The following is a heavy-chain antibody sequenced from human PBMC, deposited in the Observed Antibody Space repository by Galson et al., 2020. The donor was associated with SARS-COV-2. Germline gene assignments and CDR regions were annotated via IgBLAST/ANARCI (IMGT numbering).Heavy chain of an antibody. V-gene: IGHV4-4*02. Sequence: SETLSLTCGVSGDSINNNGWWNWVRQPPGKGLEWIGEIDRRGVVRSNPTLQSRVTISLDKSRNQFSLTVTSVTAADTAVYYCAKEDYGMEVWGQGTTVTVSS. J-gene: IGHJ6*02. CDR1: GDSINNNGW. CDR3: AKEDYGMEV. CDR2: IDRRGVV.